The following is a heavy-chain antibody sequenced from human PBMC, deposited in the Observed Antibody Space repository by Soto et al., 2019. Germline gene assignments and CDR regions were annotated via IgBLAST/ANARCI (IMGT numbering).Heavy chain of an antibody. V-gene: IGHV1-69*02. CDR3: SIGSWSAETFDV. Sequence: SVKVSCKAAGGTFNTYTLFWVRQAPGHGLEWMGRIIPMLTVTNSAQKFQDRLTLTADKSTGTAFMELTSLRSDDTAVYYCSIGSWSAETFDVWGQGTMVTVSS. D-gene: IGHD2-2*01. CDR1: GGTFNTYT. J-gene: IGHJ3*01. CDR2: IIPMLTVT.